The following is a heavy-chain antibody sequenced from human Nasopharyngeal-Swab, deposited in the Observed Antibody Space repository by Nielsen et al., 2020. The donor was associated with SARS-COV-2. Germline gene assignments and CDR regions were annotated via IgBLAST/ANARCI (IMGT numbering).Heavy chain of an antibody. Sequence: GGSLRLSCAASGFTFSSYGMHWVRQAPGKGLEWVAVIWYDGSNKYYADSVKGRFTISRDNSKNTLYLQMNSLRAEDTAVYYCARDYYDSSGYYNNWFDPWGQGTLVTVSS. V-gene: IGHV3-33*01. D-gene: IGHD3-22*01. CDR2: IWYDGSNK. CDR1: GFTFSSYG. J-gene: IGHJ5*02. CDR3: ARDYYDSSGYYNNWFDP.